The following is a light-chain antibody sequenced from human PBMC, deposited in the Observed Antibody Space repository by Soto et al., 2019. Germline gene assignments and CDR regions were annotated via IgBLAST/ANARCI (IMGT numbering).Light chain of an antibody. Sequence: DIQMTQSPSSLSASVGDRVTITCRASQNIDSYLNWYQQRPGKAPKLLIHDASSLQSGVPSRFSGSGSGTDFTLTISSLQPEDVAAYYCQKYNSAPLTFGGGTKVDIK. J-gene: IGKJ4*01. V-gene: IGKV1-39*01. CDR3: QKYNSAPLT. CDR2: DAS. CDR1: QNIDSY.